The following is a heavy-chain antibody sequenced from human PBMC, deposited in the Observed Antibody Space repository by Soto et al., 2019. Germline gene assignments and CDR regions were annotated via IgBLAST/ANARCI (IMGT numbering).Heavy chain of an antibody. CDR1: GFTFSSYA. CDR2: ISGSGGST. CDR3: AKYPNHTYYDILTGYAIDY. J-gene: IGHJ4*02. D-gene: IGHD3-9*01. Sequence: GGSLRLSCAASGFTFSSYAMSWVRQAPGKGLEWVSAISGSGGSTYYADSVKGRFTISRDNSKNTLYLQMNSLRAEDTAVYYCAKYPNHTYYDILTGYAIDYWGQGTLVTVSS. V-gene: IGHV3-23*01.